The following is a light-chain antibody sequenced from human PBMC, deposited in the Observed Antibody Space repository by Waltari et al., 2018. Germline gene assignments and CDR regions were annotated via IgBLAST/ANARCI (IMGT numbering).Light chain of an antibody. Sequence: IVLTQSPATLSLSPGETAVLSCSASRSLSGYVAWYQQKPGQAPSLLIYDAFKRATGVPARFSGSGSGTDYNLIISSLEPEDLAVYYCQQRGNWPPSFTFGPGTKVNV. J-gene: IGKJ3*01. V-gene: IGKV3-11*01. CDR3: QQRGNWPPSFT. CDR1: RSLSGY. CDR2: DAF.